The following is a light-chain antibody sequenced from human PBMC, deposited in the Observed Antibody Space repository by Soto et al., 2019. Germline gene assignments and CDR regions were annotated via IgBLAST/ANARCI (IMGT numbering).Light chain of an antibody. J-gene: IGLJ3*02. CDR1: SSDVGAYNF. CDR2: DVS. V-gene: IGLV2-11*01. Sequence: QSALTQPRSVSGSPGQSVTISCTGTSSDVGAYNFVSWYQQHPGKAHKVMIYDVSKGPSGVPDRFSVCKSGNTASLTISGLQAEDEADYYCCSYAGSYTGVFGGGTKVTVL. CDR3: CSYAGSYTGV.